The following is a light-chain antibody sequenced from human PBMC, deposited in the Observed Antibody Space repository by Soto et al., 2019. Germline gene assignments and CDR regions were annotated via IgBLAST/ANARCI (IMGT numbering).Light chain of an antibody. V-gene: IGKV1-5*01. CDR2: DAS. CDR3: QQYNRYSLT. Sequence: DIQMTQSPSTLSSSLGDRVTITCRASQSISSWLAWYQQKPGKAPKLLIYDASSLESGVPSRFSGSGSDTEFTLTINNLQPDDFATYHCQQYNRYSLTFGGGTKVDIK. CDR1: QSISSW. J-gene: IGKJ4*01.